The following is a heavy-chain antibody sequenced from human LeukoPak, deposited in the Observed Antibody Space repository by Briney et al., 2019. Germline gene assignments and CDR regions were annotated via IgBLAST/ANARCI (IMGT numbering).Heavy chain of an antibody. V-gene: IGHV1-69*05. Sequence: SVKVSCKASGGTFSSYAISWVRQAPGQGLEWMGGIIPIFGTANYAQKFQGRVTITTDESTSTAYMELSSLRSEDTAVYYCARLAHCSGGSCYPVLDHWGQGTLVTVSS. CDR3: ARLAHCSGGSCYPVLDH. J-gene: IGHJ4*02. D-gene: IGHD2-15*01. CDR2: IIPIFGTA. CDR1: GGTFSSYA.